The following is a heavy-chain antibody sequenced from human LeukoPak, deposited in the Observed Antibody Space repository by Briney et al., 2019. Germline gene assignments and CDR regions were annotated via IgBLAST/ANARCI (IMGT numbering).Heavy chain of an antibody. CDR3: AHRRPYYDSSGYFRVSNAFDI. CDR2: FYWDDDK. J-gene: IGHJ3*02. V-gene: IGHV2-5*02. Sequence: SGPTLVNPTQTLTLTCTFSGFSLSTSGVGVGWIRQPPGKALEWLALFYWDDDKRYSPSLKSRLTITKDTSKNQVVLTMTNMDPVDTATYYCAHRRPYYDSSGYFRVSNAFDIWGQGTMVTVSS. D-gene: IGHD3-22*01. CDR1: GFSLSTSGVG.